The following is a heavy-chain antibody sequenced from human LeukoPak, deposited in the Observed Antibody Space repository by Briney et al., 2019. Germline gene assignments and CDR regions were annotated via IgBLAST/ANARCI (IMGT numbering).Heavy chain of an antibody. J-gene: IGHJ3*02. Sequence: GASVKVSCKASGYTFTSYDINWVRQATGQGLEWMGWMNPNSGNTGYAQKFQGRVTITRNTSISTAYMELSSLRSEDTAVYYCARDFPRSYDFWSGQGVAFDIWGQGTMVTVSS. V-gene: IGHV1-8*03. CDR3: ARDFPRSYDFWSGQGVAFDI. D-gene: IGHD3-3*01. CDR2: MNPNSGNT. CDR1: GYTFTSYD.